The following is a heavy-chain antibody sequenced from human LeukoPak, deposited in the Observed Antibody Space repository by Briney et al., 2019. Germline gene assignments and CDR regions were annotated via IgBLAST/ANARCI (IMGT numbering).Heavy chain of an antibody. CDR1: GFTVSDTY. Sequence: PGGSLRLSCAASGFTVSDTYMSWVRQAPGKGLEWVSVIYSGGSIYYTDSVKGRFTISRDNAKNSLYLHMNSLRVDDTAVYYCARGSSNYGYTFDIWGQGTMVTVSS. CDR2: IYSGGSI. CDR3: ARGSSNYGYTFDI. J-gene: IGHJ3*02. V-gene: IGHV3-66*01. D-gene: IGHD4-11*01.